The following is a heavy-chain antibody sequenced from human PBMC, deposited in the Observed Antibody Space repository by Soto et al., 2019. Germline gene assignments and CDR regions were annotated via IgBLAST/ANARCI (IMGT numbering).Heavy chain of an antibody. CDR3: DAGSCISSGCYWFDP. CDR1: GGSIRSYY. V-gene: IGHV4-4*07. J-gene: IGHJ5*02. CDR2: IYQSGTT. D-gene: IGHD2-2*01. Sequence: ATLSLTCPVSGGSIRSYYWSCIRQPSGKAMDWIGRIYQSGTTNYKTSLKSRVTMSVATSKNKFYLRLSSVTDADTAVFYCDAGSCISSGCYWFDPWGQGNLVTV.